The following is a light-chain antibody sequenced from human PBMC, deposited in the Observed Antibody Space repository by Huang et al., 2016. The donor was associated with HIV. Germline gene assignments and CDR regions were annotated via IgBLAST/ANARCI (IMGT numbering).Light chain of an antibody. V-gene: IGKV3-11*01. CDR1: QSVVN. J-gene: IGKJ5*01. CDR2: DAS. Sequence: EIVLTQSPATLSLSPGERATLSCRASQSVVNLAWYQYRPGQAPRLLIYDASNRASGIPARFSGSGSGTDFTLTVNILQPEDSAVYYCQQRNSWPPITVGQGTRLEIK. CDR3: QQRNSWPPIT.